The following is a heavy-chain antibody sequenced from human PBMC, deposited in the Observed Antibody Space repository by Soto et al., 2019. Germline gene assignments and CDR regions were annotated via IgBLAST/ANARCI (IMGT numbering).Heavy chain of an antibody. V-gene: IGHV4-31*03. CDR2: IYYSGST. CDR3: ARATALRYFDWTTN. D-gene: IGHD3-9*01. CDR1: GGSISSGGYY. Sequence: SETLSLTCTVSGGSISSGGYYWSWIRQHPGKGLEWIGYIYYSGSTYYNPSLKSRVTISVDTSKNQFSLKLSSVTAADTAVYYCARATALRYFDWTTNWGQGTLVTVSS. J-gene: IGHJ4*02.